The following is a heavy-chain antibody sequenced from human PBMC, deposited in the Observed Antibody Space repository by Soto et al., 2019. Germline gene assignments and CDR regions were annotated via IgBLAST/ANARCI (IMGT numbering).Heavy chain of an antibody. CDR1: GYTFTNYF. D-gene: IGHD5-18*01. V-gene: IGHV1-46*01. J-gene: IGHJ4*02. Sequence: QGQLVQSGTEVKKPGASVKVSCKASGYTFTNYFIYWVRQAPGQGLEWMGRINPSDGSTTYAPKYQGRITMTRDSATSTVYMEQSSLRSEGTAVYYCARGGPDMATIGGFDYWGQGTLVTVSS. CDR2: INPSDGST. CDR3: ARGGPDMATIGGFDY.